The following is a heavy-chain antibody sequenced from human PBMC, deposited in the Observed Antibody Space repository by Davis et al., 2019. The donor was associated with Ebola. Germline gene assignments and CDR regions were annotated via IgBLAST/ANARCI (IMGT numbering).Heavy chain of an antibody. CDR1: GFTFSNYY. J-gene: IGHJ6*02. CDR2: IKTDGSTT. D-gene: IGHD2-2*01. Sequence: GESLKISCAASGFTFSNYYLHWVRQAPGKGLEWVARIKTDGSTTRYADSVKGRFSISRDNTKNTLYLQMNSLRGEDTAIYYCARDTSHQLPHWLYYIYGMDVWGQGTTVTVSS. CDR3: ARDTSHQLPHWLYYIYGMDV. V-gene: IGHV3-74*01.